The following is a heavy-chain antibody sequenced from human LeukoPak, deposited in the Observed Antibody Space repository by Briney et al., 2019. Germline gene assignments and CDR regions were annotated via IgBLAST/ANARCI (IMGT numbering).Heavy chain of an antibody. CDR2: IYYSGST. J-gene: IGHJ4*02. CDR1: GGSISSGDYY. Sequence: PSETLSLTCTVSGGSISSGDYYWSWIRQPPGKGLEWIGYIYYSGSTYYNPSLKSRVTISVDTSKNQFSLKLSSVTAADTAVYYCARERIAARYFDYWGQGTLVTVSS. CDR3: ARERIAARYFDY. D-gene: IGHD6-6*01. V-gene: IGHV4-30-4*01.